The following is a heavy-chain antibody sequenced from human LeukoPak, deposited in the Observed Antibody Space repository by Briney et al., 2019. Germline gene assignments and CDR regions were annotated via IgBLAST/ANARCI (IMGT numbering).Heavy chain of an antibody. CDR2: IYYSGST. D-gene: IGHD1-26*01. Sequence: KPSETLSLTCTVSGGSISSYYWSWIRQPPGKELEWIGYIYYSGSTNYNPSLKSRVTISVDTSKSQFSLKLSSVTAADTAVYYCARGDGGSYGFDYWGQGTLVTVSS. V-gene: IGHV4-59*01. CDR3: ARGDGGSYGFDY. J-gene: IGHJ4*02. CDR1: GGSISSYY.